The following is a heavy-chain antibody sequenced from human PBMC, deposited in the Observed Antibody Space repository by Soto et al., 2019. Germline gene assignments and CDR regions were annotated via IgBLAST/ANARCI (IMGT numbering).Heavy chain of an antibody. CDR3: ARDSPSIAARPQWARLDGFDP. Sequence: QVQLQQSGPGLVKPSQTLSLTCAISGDSVSSNSAAWNWIRQSPSRGLEWLGRTYYRSKWYNDYAVAVKSRITINPYTSKNQNSLQLNSVTPEDTAVYFCARDSPSIAARPQWARLDGFDPWGQGTLVTVSS. CDR2: TYYRSKWYN. V-gene: IGHV6-1*01. D-gene: IGHD6-6*01. CDR1: GDSVSSNSAA. J-gene: IGHJ5*02.